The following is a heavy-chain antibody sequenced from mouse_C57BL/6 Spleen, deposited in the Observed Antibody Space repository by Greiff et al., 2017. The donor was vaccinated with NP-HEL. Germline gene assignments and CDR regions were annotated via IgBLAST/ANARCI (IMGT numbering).Heavy chain of an antibody. CDR2: IDPSDSET. CDR1: GYTFTSYW. J-gene: IGHJ3*01. CDR3: ARGYSNYVAWFAY. D-gene: IGHD2-5*01. V-gene: IGHV1-52*01. Sequence: QVQLKQPGAELVRPGSSVKLSCKASGYTFTSYWMHWVKQRPIQGLEWIGNIDPSDSETHYNQKFKDKATLTVDKSSSTAYMQLSSLTSEDSAVYYCARGYSNYVAWFAYWGQGTLVTVSA.